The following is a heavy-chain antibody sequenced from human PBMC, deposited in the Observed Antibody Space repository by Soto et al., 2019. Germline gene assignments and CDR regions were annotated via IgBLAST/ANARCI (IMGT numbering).Heavy chain of an antibody. CDR2: ISSSGGTI. J-gene: IGHJ6*02. Sequence: GGSLRLSCAASGFTFSTYAMSWVRQAPGKGLEWVSGISSSGGTIYYADSVKGRFTISRENSKNTLYLQMNSLRAEDTAGYYCAKDRWLVRYYYGMDVWGQGTMVTVSS. D-gene: IGHD6-19*01. CDR1: GFTFSTYA. V-gene: IGHV3-23*01. CDR3: AKDRWLVRYYYGMDV.